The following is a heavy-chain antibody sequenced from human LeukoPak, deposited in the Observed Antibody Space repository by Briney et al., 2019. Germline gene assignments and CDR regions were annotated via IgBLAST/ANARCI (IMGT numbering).Heavy chain of an antibody. CDR2: INHSGST. D-gene: IGHD6-19*01. V-gene: IGHV4-34*01. J-gene: IGHJ4*02. Sequence: PSETLSLTFAVYGGSFRGYYWSWIRQPPGKGREGIGQINHSGSTNYNPSLKSGVTISVDTSKNQFSLKLSSVTAADTAVYYCARPRGYSSGWYRSYFDYWGQGTLVTVSS. CDR1: GGSFRGYY. CDR3: ARPRGYSSGWYRSYFDY.